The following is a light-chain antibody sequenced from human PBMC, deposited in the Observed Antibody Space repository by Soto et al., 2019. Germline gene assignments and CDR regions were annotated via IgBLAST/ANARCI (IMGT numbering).Light chain of an antibody. Sequence: EIVLTQSPCTLSLSPGERATLSCRASQSVSSGYLAWYQQKPGQAPRLLIYGASRRAGGIPDRFSGSGSGTDFSLTISSLEPEDVAVYYCQQRSQWPPMTFGQGTRLEFK. CDR1: QSVSSGY. V-gene: IGKV3D-20*02. J-gene: IGKJ5*01. CDR2: GAS. CDR3: QQRSQWPPMT.